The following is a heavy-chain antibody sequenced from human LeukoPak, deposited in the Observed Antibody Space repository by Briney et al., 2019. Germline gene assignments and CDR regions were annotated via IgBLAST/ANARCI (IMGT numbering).Heavy chain of an antibody. CDR3: ARGHSRGWGSYSQELDY. D-gene: IGHD3-10*01. Sequence: VGSLRLSCAASGFTFSSEAMHWVRKAPGKGRESGAVISYDGSNKYYADSVKGRFTISRDNSKNTLYLQMNSLRAEDTAVYYCARGHSRGWGSYSQELDYWGQGTLVTVSS. V-gene: IGHV3-30-3*01. J-gene: IGHJ4*02. CDR2: ISYDGSNK. CDR1: GFTFSSEA.